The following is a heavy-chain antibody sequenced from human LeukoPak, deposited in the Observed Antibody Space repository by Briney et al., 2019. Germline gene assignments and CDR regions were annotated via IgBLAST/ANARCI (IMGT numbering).Heavy chain of an antibody. D-gene: IGHD3-22*01. CDR3: ARGHSDYYDTAADH. J-gene: IGHJ4*02. V-gene: IGHV1-18*01. CDR2: ISSSSGEI. CDR1: GYIFTTYG. Sequence: ASVKVSCKASGYIFTTYGISWVRQAPGQGPEWMGWISSSSGEIHYAQKFRGRVTMTRDTSTSTAYLELSSLTSDDTAVYFCARGHSDYYDTAADHWGQGTLVTVSS.